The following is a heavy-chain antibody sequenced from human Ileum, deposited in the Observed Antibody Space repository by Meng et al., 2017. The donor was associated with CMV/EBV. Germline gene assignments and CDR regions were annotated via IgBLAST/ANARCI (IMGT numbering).Heavy chain of an antibody. D-gene: IGHD5-24*01. Sequence: AQLGGSGGGVVQRGGSLRLSVAASAFSFSDYARQWVRQAPGKGLEWVAFISYDGTEKNYADSVKGRFTISRDNFKNTLYLQMNSLRVEDTAVYYCARDTDSPERADYWGQGTLVTVSS. CDR1: AFSFSDYA. CDR2: ISYDGTEK. CDR3: ARDTDSPERADY. J-gene: IGHJ4*02. V-gene: IGHV3-33*05.